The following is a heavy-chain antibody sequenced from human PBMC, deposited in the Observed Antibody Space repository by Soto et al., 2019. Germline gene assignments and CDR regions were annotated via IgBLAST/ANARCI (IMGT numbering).Heavy chain of an antibody. CDR1: GFTFSSYG. CDR2: ISYDGGNK. Sequence: GGSLRLSCAASGFTFSSYGMHWVRQAPGKGLEWVAVISYDGGNKYYADSVKGRFTISRDNSKNTLYLQMNSLRAEDTAVYYCAKDTRYCSGGSCYSGGYYFDYWGQGTLVTVSS. J-gene: IGHJ4*02. D-gene: IGHD2-15*01. V-gene: IGHV3-30*18. CDR3: AKDTRYCSGGSCYSGGYYFDY.